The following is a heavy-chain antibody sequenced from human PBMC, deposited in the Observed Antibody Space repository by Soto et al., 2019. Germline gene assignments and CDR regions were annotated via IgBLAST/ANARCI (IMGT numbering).Heavy chain of an antibody. CDR1: GGSISSGDYY. CDR3: AREWVVRGVMKPTPSYYNGMDV. CDR2: IYYSGST. D-gene: IGHD3-10*01. Sequence: PSETLSLTCTVSGGSISSGDYYWSWIRQPPGKGLEWIGYIYYSGSTYYNPSLKSRVTISVDTSKNQFSLKLSSVTAADTAVYYCAREWVVRGVMKPTPSYYNGMDVWGPGTTVTVSS. J-gene: IGHJ6*02. V-gene: IGHV4-30-4*01.